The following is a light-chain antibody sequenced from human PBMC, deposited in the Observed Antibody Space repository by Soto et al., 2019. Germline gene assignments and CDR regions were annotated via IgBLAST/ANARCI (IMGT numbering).Light chain of an antibody. V-gene: IGKV3-15*01. CDR1: QSLSRD. CDR3: QQYAKWPIT. CDR2: GAS. Sequence: EIVPSKSPATLSVSPWDGATLSCRASQSLSRDLAWHQQKPGQAPRLLIYGASTRATGIPARFSGSGSGTEFTLTISSLQSEDFAVYYCQQYAKWPITVGQGTRLEIK. J-gene: IGKJ5*01.